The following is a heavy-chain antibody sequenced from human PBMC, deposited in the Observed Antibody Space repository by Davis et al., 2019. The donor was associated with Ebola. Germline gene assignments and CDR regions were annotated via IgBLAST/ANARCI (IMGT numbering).Heavy chain of an antibody. CDR2: INHSGST. CDR3: ARVVGSYGARFDY. D-gene: IGHD4-17*01. V-gene: IGHV4-39*07. J-gene: IGHJ4*02. Sequence: SETLSLTCTVSAGSISSSSYYWSWIRQPPGKGLEWIGEINHSGSTNYNPSLKSRVTISVDTSKNQFSLKLSSVTAADTAVYYCARVVGSYGARFDYWGQGTLVTVSS. CDR1: AGSISSSSYY.